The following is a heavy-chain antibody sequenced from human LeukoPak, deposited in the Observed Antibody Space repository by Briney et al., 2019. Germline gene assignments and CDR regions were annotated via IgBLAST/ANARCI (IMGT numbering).Heavy chain of an antibody. J-gene: IGHJ4*02. CDR3: AKDDSLGYYDILTG. D-gene: IGHD3-9*01. V-gene: IGHV3-30*18. CDR1: GFTFSSYG. Sequence: GGSLRLSCAASGFTFSSYGMHWVRQAPGKGLEWVAVVSYDGSNKYYADSVKGRFTISRDNSKNTLYLQMNSLRAEDTAVYYCAKDDSLGYYDILTGWGQGTLVTVSS. CDR2: VSYDGSNK.